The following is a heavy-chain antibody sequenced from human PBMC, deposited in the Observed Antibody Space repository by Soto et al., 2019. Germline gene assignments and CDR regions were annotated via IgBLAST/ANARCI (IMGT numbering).Heavy chain of an antibody. V-gene: IGHV3-33*01. J-gene: IGHJ4*02. Sequence: QVQLVESGGGVVQPGRSLRLSCAASGFTFSSYGMHWVRQAPGKGLEWVAAIWYDGSNKYYADSVKGRFTISRDNSKNTLYLQMNSLRAEDTAEYYCARGGYSSSSGPFDYWCQGTLVTVSS. CDR1: GFTFSSYG. CDR2: IWYDGSNK. CDR3: ARGGYSSSSGPFDY. D-gene: IGHD6-6*01.